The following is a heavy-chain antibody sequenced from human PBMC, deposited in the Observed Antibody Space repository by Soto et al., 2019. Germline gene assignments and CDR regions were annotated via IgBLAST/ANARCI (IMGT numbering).Heavy chain of an antibody. CDR2: IYHSGST. CDR1: GGSIRSHTW. J-gene: IGHJ5*02. V-gene: IGHV4-4*02. D-gene: IGHD1-26*01. CDR3: ARDEFDGSNHFGRFNP. Sequence: PSETLSLTCAVAGGSIRSHTWWTWVRQPPGKGLEWIGEIYHSGSTNYNPSLEGRITISVDRSKNQFSLELISVTAADTAVYYCARDEFDGSNHFGRFNPWGQGALVTVSS.